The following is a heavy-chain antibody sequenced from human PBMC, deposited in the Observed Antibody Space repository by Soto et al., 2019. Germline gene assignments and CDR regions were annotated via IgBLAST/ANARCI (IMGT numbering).Heavy chain of an antibody. CDR3: AGARSPYNCNYDPLGYFDY. J-gene: IGHJ4*02. V-gene: IGHV4-30-4*01. Sequence: PSETLSLTCTVSGGSISSGDYYWSWIRQPPGKGLEWIGYIYYSGSTYYNPSLKSRVTISVDTSKNQFSLKLSSVTAADTAVYYCAGARSPYNCNYDPLGYFDYWGQGTLVTVSS. CDR1: GGSISSGDYY. CDR2: IYYSGST. D-gene: IGHD1-7*01.